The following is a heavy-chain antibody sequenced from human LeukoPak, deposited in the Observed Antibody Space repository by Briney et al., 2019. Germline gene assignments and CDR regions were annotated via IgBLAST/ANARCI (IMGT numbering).Heavy chain of an antibody. Sequence: GGSLRLSCAASGFTFSSYWMSWVRQAPGKGLEWVANIKQDGSEKYYVGSVKGRFTISRDNAKNSLYLQMNSLRAEDTAVYYCARAFAATYRVWDYYYGMDVWGQGTTVTVSS. CDR1: GFTFSSYW. CDR2: IKQDGSEK. D-gene: IGHD6-13*01. J-gene: IGHJ6*02. V-gene: IGHV3-7*01. CDR3: ARAFAATYRVWDYYYGMDV.